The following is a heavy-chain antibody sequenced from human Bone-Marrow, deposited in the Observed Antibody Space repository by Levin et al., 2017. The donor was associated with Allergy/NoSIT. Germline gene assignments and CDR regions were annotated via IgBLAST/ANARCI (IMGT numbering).Heavy chain of an antibody. CDR3: ARSSQPGKGYYDSSAAPAYFDY. J-gene: IGHJ4*02. D-gene: IGHD3-22*01. V-gene: IGHV1-69*13. CDR2: IIPIFGTA. CDR1: GGTFSSYA. Sequence: SVKVSCKASGGTFSSYAISWVRQAPGQGLEWMGGIIPIFGTANYAQKFQGRVTITADESTSTAYMELSSLRSEDTAVYYCARSSQPGKGYYDSSAAPAYFDYWGQGTLVTVSS.